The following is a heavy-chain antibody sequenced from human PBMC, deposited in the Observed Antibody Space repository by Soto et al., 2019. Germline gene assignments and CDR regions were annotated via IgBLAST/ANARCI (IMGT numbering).Heavy chain of an antibody. J-gene: IGHJ5*02. CDR3: ARRDRSGFSYWLDT. Sequence: SETLSLTCTVSGGSISDGYYWSWIRQHPGKGLERIGSISDSGSTSYNPSLKSRLTISVDTSKNQFSLNLRSVTAADTAVYYCARRDRSGFSYWLDTWGQGTLVTVSS. CDR2: ISDSGST. V-gene: IGHV4-31*03. CDR1: GGSISDGYY. D-gene: IGHD3-22*01.